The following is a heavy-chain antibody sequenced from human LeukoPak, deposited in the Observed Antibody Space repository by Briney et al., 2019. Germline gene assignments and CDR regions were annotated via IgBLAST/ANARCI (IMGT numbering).Heavy chain of an antibody. CDR2: IKQDGSQK. Sequence: PGGSLRLSCAASGFTFSTYWMSWVRLAPGRGLEWVASIKQDGSQKYYVDSVKGRFTISRDNAKNSLYLQLNSLRAEDTAVYYCARVAGPKAFDIWGQGTMVTVSS. V-gene: IGHV3-7*04. D-gene: IGHD2-15*01. J-gene: IGHJ3*02. CDR3: ARVAGPKAFDI. CDR1: GFTFSTYW.